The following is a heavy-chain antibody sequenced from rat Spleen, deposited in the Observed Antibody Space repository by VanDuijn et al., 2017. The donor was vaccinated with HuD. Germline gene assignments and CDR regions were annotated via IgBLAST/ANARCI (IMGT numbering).Heavy chain of an antibody. CDR1: GFTFSNYG. J-gene: IGHJ4*01. CDR2: ISPRGGSP. V-gene: IGHV5-19*01. D-gene: IGHD1-6*01. Sequence: EVQLVESGGGVVQPGRSLKLSCAASGFTFSNYGMHWIRQAPTQALEWVASISPRGGSPYYRDSVKGRFTISRDNAKSTLYLQMDSLRSEDTATYYCATERILRNRDVMDAWGQGASVTVSS. CDR3: ATERILRNRDVMDA.